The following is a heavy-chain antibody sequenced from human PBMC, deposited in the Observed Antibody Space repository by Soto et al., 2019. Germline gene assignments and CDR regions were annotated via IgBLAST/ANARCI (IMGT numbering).Heavy chain of an antibody. Sequence: GGSLRLSCAASGFTFSSYAMHWVRQAPGKGLEWVAVISYDGSNKYYADSVKGRFTISRDNSKNTLYLQMNSLRAEDTAVYYCAREDIVATSDAFDIWGQGTMVTV. V-gene: IGHV3-30-3*01. CDR2: ISYDGSNK. CDR3: AREDIVATSDAFDI. D-gene: IGHD5-12*01. CDR1: GFTFSSYA. J-gene: IGHJ3*02.